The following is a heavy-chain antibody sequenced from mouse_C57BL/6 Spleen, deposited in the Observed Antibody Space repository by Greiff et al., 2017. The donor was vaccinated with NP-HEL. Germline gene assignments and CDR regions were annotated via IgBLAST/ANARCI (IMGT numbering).Heavy chain of an antibody. D-gene: IGHD4-1*01. CDR2: INPNNGGT. V-gene: IGHV1-26*01. J-gene: IGHJ4*01. CDR3: AVNWDGAMDY. CDR1: GYTFTDYY. Sequence: VQLQQSGPELVKPGASVKISCKASGYTFTDYYMNWVKQSHGKSLEWIGDINPNNGGTSYNQKFKGKATLTVDKSSSTAYMELRSLTSEDSAVYYCAVNWDGAMDYWGQGTSVTVSS.